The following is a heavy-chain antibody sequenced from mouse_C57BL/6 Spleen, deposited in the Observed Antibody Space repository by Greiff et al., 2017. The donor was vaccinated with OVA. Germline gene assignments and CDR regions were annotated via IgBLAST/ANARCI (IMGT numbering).Heavy chain of an antibody. D-gene: IGHD1-1*01. CDR3: ARSTTVVATGYWYFDV. J-gene: IGHJ1*03. V-gene: IGHV1-4*01. Sequence: VQLQQSGAELARPGASVKMSCKASGYTFTSYTMHWVKQRPGQGLEWIGYINPSSGYTKYTQKFKDKATLTADKSSSTAYMQLSSLTSEDSAVYYCARSTTVVATGYWYFDVWGTGTTVTVSS. CDR2: INPSSGYT. CDR1: GYTFTSYT.